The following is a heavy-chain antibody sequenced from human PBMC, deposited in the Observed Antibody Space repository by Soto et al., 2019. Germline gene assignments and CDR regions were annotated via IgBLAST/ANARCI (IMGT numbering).Heavy chain of an antibody. Sequence: ASVKVSCKASGYTFTGYYMHWVRQAPGQGLEWMGWINPNSGGTNYAQKFQGWVTMTRDTSISTAYMELSRLRSDDTAVYYCAREIYSNYGEKRNYYYYYGMDVWGQGTTVTVSS. CDR1: GYTFTGYY. CDR3: AREIYSNYGEKRNYYYYYGMDV. V-gene: IGHV1-2*04. J-gene: IGHJ6*02. CDR2: INPNSGGT. D-gene: IGHD4-4*01.